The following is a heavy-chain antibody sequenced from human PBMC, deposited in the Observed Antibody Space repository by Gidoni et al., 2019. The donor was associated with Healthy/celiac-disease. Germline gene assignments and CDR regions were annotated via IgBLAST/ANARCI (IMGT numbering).Heavy chain of an antibody. CDR1: GLTFSDYY. V-gene: IGHV3-11*06. D-gene: IGHD3-10*01. CDR3: ARDQEGPSGSYIVY. Sequence: QVQLVESGGGLVKPGGSLRLSCAASGLTFSDYYMSWIRQAPGKGLVWFSYISSSSSYTNYADSVKGRFTISRDNAKNSLSLQMSSLRAEDTSVYYCARDQEGPSGSYIVYWGQGTLVTVSS. J-gene: IGHJ4*02. CDR2: ISSSSSYT.